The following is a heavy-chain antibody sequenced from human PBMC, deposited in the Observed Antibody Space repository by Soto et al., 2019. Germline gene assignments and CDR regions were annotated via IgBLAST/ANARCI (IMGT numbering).Heavy chain of an antibody. CDR3: ARERWQEYYDFWSGYYKNWFDP. Sequence: LSLTCTVSGGSISSYYWSWIRQPPGKGLEWIGYIYYSGSTNYNPSLKSRVTISVDTSKNQFSLKLSSVTAADTAVYYCARERWQEYYDFWSGYYKNWFDPWGQGTLVTVSS. CDR1: GGSISSYY. D-gene: IGHD3-3*01. J-gene: IGHJ5*02. CDR2: IYYSGST. V-gene: IGHV4-59*01.